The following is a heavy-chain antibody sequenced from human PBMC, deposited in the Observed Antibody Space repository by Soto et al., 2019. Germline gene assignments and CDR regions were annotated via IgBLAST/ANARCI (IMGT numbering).Heavy chain of an antibody. CDR1: GDSMNSGGYY. CDR3: ARRGGSSSGYYYYAMDV. CDR2: IYSNGDT. V-gene: IGHV4-31*03. J-gene: IGHJ6*02. D-gene: IGHD6-6*01. Sequence: SETLSLTCSVSGDSMNSGGYYWSWIRQHPGKGLEWIGYIYSNGDTYYNPSLKSRVTISVDTSKNQFSLNLTSVTAADTAVYYCARRGGSSSGYYYYAMDVWGQGTTVTVSS.